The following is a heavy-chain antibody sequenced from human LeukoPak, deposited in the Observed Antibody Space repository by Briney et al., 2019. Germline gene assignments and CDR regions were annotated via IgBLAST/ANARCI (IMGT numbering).Heavy chain of an antibody. D-gene: IGHD3-22*01. CDR1: GFTVSSNY. Sequence: GGSLRLSCAASGFTVSSNYMSWVRQAPGKGLEWVSVIYSGGSTYYADSVKGRFTISRDNSKNTLYLQMNSLRAEDTAVYHCARDGNYYDSSGYFDYWGQGTLVTVSS. V-gene: IGHV3-53*01. CDR2: IYSGGST. CDR3: ARDGNYYDSSGYFDY. J-gene: IGHJ4*02.